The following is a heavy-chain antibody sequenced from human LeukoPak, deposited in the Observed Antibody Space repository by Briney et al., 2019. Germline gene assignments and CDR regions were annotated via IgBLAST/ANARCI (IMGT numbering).Heavy chain of an antibody. J-gene: IGHJ4*02. Sequence: GGSLILSCAASGFTFSIYAMAWVRQAPGKGLEWVSSISGSGTSTYYADSVKGRFTISRDNSKNTLYLQMISLRAEDTAIYYCAKDPGAGVAPTKLDYWGQGTLVTVSS. CDR3: AKDPGAGVAPTKLDY. CDR2: ISGSGTST. CDR1: GFTFSIYA. D-gene: IGHD5-24*01. V-gene: IGHV3-23*01.